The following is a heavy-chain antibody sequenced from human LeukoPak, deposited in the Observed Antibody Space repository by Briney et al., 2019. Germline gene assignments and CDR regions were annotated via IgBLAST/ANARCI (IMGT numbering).Heavy chain of an antibody. Sequence: PGGSLRLSCATSGFTFSLYGMNWVRQAPGKGPEWVSGITGSGTTTYYADLLKGRFTISRDNSKNKMYLQMSSLRVEDTAVYYCARDRNLASFDVWGQGTMVTVSS. CDR3: ARDRNLASFDV. V-gene: IGHV3-23*01. CDR1: GFTFSLYG. D-gene: IGHD1-14*01. CDR2: ITGSGTTT. J-gene: IGHJ3*01.